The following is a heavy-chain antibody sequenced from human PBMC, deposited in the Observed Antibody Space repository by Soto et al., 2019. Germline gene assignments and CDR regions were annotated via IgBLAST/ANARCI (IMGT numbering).Heavy chain of an antibody. Sequence: ASVKVSCKASGGTFSSYAISWVRQAPGQGLEWMGGIIPIFGTANYAQKFQGRVTITADESTSTAYMELSSLRSEDTAVYYCAREGCSSTSCYPPYYYYGMDVWGQGTTVTVSS. CDR1: GGTFSSYA. D-gene: IGHD2-2*01. V-gene: IGHV1-69*13. CDR2: IIPIFGTA. CDR3: AREGCSSTSCYPPYYYYGMDV. J-gene: IGHJ6*02.